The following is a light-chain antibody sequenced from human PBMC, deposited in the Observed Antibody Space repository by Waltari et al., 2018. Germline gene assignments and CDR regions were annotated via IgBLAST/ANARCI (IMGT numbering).Light chain of an antibody. CDR3: AAWDDSLSGPRV. V-gene: IGLV1-47*01. J-gene: IGLJ3*02. CDR1: SPNLGTND. Sequence: QSVLTQPPSASGTPGQRVTIPCSCSSPNLGTNDVYWYQQPPGTSPKLLIHRNNQRPSGVPDRFSGSKSGTSASLAISGLRSEDEADYYCAAWDDSLSGPRVFGGGTKLTVL. CDR2: RNN.